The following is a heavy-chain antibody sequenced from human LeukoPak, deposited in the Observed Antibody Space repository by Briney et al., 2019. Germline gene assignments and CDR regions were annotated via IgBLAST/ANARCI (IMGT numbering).Heavy chain of an antibody. J-gene: IGHJ4*02. CDR1: GFTFSSYT. V-gene: IGHV3-23*01. D-gene: IGHD6-6*01. CDR3: ARGTAARALDY. CDR2: ISGSGGDT. Sequence: GGSLRLSCAASGFTFSSYTMSWVRQAPGKGLEWVSSISGSGGDTYYGDSVKGRFTISRDNSKNTLYLQVNSLRAEDTAVYYCARGTAARALDYWGQGTLVTVSS.